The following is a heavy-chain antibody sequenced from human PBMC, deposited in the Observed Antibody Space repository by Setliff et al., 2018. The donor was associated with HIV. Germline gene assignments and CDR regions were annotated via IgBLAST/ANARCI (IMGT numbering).Heavy chain of an antibody. D-gene: IGHD6-13*01. CDR1: KFIFSSYS. J-gene: IGHJ4*02. CDR2: IKQDGSEK. CDR3: ARPIAAAAMRPFDY. Sequence: GGSLRLSCVASKFIFSSYSMSWVRQAPGKGLEWVANIKQDGSEKYYVDSVKGRFTISRDNAKNSLYLQMNSLRAEDTAVYYCARPIAAAAMRPFDYWGQGTLVTVSS. V-gene: IGHV3-7*01.